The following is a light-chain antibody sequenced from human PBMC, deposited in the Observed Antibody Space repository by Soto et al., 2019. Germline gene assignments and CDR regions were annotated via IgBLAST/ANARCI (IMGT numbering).Light chain of an antibody. CDR3: QHYHNLPPFT. J-gene: IGKJ3*01. V-gene: IGKV1-33*01. CDR2: GAS. CDR1: QDIRTS. Sequence: DIQMTQSPSSLSASVGGRVSITCQASQDIRTSLSWFQQKPGRAPKLLIYGASNLETGVPSRFRGSGSGTDFTFTISSLQPADIATYYCQHYHNLPPFTFGPGTKVDIQ.